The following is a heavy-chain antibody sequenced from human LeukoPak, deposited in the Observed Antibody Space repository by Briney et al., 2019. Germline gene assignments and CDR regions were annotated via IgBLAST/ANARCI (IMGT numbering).Heavy chain of an antibody. D-gene: IGHD3-10*01. J-gene: IGHJ4*01. CDR1: GGSISSSSYY. Sequence: SETLSLTCTVSGGSISSSSYYWGWIRQPPGKGLEWIGSIYYSGSTYYNPSLKSRVTISVDTSKNQFSLKLSSVTAADTAVYYCARGTGSLFYWGHGILVTVSS. CDR3: ARGTGSLFY. CDR2: IYYSGST. V-gene: IGHV4-39*07.